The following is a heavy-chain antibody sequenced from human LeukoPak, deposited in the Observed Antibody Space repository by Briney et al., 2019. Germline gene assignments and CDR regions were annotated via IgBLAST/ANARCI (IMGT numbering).Heavy chain of an antibody. CDR2: IYYSGST. V-gene: IGHV4-39*07. Sequence: SETLSLTCTVSGGSISSSSYYWGWIRQPPGKGPEWIGSIYYSGSTYYNPSLKSRVTISVDTSKNQFSLKLSSVTAADTAVYYCARVYSIAACPLTMFDYWGQGTLVTVSS. CDR3: ARVYSIAACPLTMFDY. CDR1: GGSISSSSYY. D-gene: IGHD6-6*01. J-gene: IGHJ4*02.